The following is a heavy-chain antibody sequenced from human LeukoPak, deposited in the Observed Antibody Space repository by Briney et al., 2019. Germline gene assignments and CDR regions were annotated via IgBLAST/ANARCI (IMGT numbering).Heavy chain of an antibody. CDR3: ARGDGDYYYYYMDV. CDR1: GGSISSYY. D-gene: IGHD4-17*01. CDR2: IYYSGST. Sequence: PSETLSLTCTVSGGSISSYYWSWIRQPPGKGLEWIGYIYYSGSTNYNPSLKSRVTISVDTSKNQFSLKLSSVTAADTAVYYCARGDGDYYYYYMDVWGKGTTVTVSS. J-gene: IGHJ6*03. V-gene: IGHV4-59*08.